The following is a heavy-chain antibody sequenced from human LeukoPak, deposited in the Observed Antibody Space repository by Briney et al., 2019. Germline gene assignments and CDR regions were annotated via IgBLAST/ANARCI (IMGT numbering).Heavy chain of an antibody. J-gene: IGHJ4*02. CDR1: GYTFSGYY. CDR3: ARDMHRSGWLFDL. CDR2: ITPKGGGT. D-gene: IGHD6-19*01. V-gene: IGHV1-2*02. Sequence: ASVKVSCQASGYTFSGYYIHWLRQAPGQGLEWMGYITPKGGGTKYAEKFQGRVTMTEDTSISTAYMELSRLTSDDAAVYFCARDMHRSGWLFDLWGQGTLVTVSS.